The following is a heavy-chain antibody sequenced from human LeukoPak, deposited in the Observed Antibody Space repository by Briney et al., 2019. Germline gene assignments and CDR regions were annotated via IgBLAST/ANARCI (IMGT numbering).Heavy chain of an antibody. D-gene: IGHD3-3*01. V-gene: IGHV4-31*03. Sequence: PSETLSLTCTVSGGSISSGGYYWSWIRQYPGEGLEWMGYSTWYNPSLKSRVTISVDTSKNQFSLKLSSVTAADTAVYYCARAILAPSGYVWYFDLWGRGTLVTVSS. CDR3: ARAILAPSGYVWYFDL. CDR1: GGSISSGGYY. CDR2: ST. J-gene: IGHJ2*01.